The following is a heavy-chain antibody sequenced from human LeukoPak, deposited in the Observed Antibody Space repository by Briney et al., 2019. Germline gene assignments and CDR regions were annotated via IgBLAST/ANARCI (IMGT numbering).Heavy chain of an antibody. V-gene: IGHV3-23*01. Sequence: GGSLRLSCAASGFTFSSYAMSWVRQAPGKGLEWVSAISGTGDSTYYADSVKRRFTISRDNSKNTLFLQMNSLRAEDTAVYYCAKDWVGATTGLVAFDIWGQGTMVTVSS. D-gene: IGHD1-26*01. J-gene: IGHJ3*02. CDR1: GFTFSSYA. CDR3: AKDWVGATTGLVAFDI. CDR2: ISGTGDST.